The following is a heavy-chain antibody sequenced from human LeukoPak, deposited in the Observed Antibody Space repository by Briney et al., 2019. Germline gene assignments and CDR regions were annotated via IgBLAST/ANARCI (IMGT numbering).Heavy chain of an antibody. V-gene: IGHV5-51*01. CDR2: IYPGDSDT. Sequence: GESLKISCKGSGYSFPSYWIGWVRQTPGKGLEWMGIIYPGDSDTKHSPSFQGQVTISADKSSSTAYLQLSSLKASDTAVYYCARPDVPYYSDRGTSFDMWGQGTMVTVSS. CDR3: ARPDVPYYSDRGTSFDM. CDR1: GYSFPSYW. D-gene: IGHD3-22*01. J-gene: IGHJ3*02.